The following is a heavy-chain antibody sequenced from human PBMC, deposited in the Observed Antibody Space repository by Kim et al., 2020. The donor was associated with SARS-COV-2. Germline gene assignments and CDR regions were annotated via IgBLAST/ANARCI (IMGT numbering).Heavy chain of an antibody. D-gene: IGHD4-17*01. Sequence: SETLSLTCTVSGGSISSYYWSWIRQPPGKGLEWIGYIYYSGNTNYNPSLKSRVTISVDTSKNQFSLKLSSVTAADTAVYYCARGRGATTVTRFDYWGQGTLVTVSS. CDR2: IYYSGNT. V-gene: IGHV4-59*13. J-gene: IGHJ4*02. CDR3: ARGRGATTVTRFDY. CDR1: GGSISSYY.